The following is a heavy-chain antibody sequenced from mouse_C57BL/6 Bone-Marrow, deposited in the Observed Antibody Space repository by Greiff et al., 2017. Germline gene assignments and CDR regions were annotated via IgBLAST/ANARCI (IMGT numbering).Heavy chain of an antibody. J-gene: IGHJ2*01. D-gene: IGHD1-1*01. CDR1: GYTFTSYG. CDR2: IYPRSGNT. Sequence: QVQLKQSGAELARPGASVKLSCKASGYTFTSYGISWVKQRTGQGLEWIGEIYPRSGNTYYNEKFKGKATLTADKSSSTAYMELRSLTSEDSAVYFCARPFITTVVEDYWGQGTTLTVSS. CDR3: ARPFITTVVEDY. V-gene: IGHV1-81*01.